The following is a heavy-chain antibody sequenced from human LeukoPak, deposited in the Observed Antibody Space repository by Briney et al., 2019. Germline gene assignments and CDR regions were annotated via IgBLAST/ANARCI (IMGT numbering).Heavy chain of an antibody. Sequence: PXGSLRLSCAASGFTFSSYSMNWVRQAPGKGLEWVSSISSSSSYIYYADSVKGRFTISRDNAKNSLYLQMNSLRAEDTAVYYCARDQGSGSYFDAYDAFDIWGQGTMVTVSS. D-gene: IGHD1-26*01. J-gene: IGHJ3*02. CDR3: ARDQGSGSYFDAYDAFDI. V-gene: IGHV3-21*01. CDR2: ISSSSSYI. CDR1: GFTFSSYS.